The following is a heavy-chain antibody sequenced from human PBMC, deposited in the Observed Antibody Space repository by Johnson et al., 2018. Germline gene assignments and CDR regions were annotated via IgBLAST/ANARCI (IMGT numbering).Heavy chain of an antibody. J-gene: IGHJ3*02. D-gene: IGHD1-26*01. CDR3: AISHSGIYGALEI. CDR1: GFTLSISN. V-gene: IGHV3-48*02. Sequence: EVRLLESGGGLVQPGGSLGLSCAPSGFTLSISNMNWVRQAPGKGLEWLSYISSGSDTIYYIDSVKGRFTISRDNAKNSLYLQMNSMRDEDSAVYDCAISHSGIYGALEIGGRGTVVTVAS. CDR2: ISSGSDTI.